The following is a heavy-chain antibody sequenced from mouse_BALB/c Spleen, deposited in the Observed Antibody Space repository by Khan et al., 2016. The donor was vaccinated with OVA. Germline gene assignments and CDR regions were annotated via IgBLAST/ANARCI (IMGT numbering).Heavy chain of an antibody. D-gene: IGHD1-1*02. CDR1: GFTFSDYY. J-gene: IGHJ3*01. V-gene: IGHV5-4*02. Sequence: EVELVESGGGLVKPGGSLKLSCAASGFTFSDYYMYWVRQTPEKRLEWVATISDGGSSTFYPDSVKGRFTISRDNAKNNLDLQMCSLKSEDTARYDCARAGYGGFAYWGQGTLVTVSA. CDR3: ARAGYGGFAY. CDR2: ISDGGSST.